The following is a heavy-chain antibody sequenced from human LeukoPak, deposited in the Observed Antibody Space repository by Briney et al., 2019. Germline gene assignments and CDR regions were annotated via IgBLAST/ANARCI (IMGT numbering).Heavy chain of an antibody. J-gene: IGHJ1*01. Sequence: GRSLRLSCAASGFTFSSYWMSWVRQAPGKGLEWVANIKQDGSEKYYVDSVKGRFTISRDNAKNSLYLQMNSLRAEDTAVYYCATSGYSSDPFQHWGQGTLVTVSS. V-gene: IGHV3-7*01. CDR2: IKQDGSEK. D-gene: IGHD6-25*01. CDR3: ATSGYSSDPFQH. CDR1: GFTFSSYW.